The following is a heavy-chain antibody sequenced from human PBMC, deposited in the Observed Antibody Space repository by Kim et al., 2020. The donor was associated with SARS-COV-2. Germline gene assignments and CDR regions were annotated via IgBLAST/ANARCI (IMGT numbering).Heavy chain of an antibody. J-gene: IGHJ5*02. CDR2: IYHSGST. CDR3: ARSSWESKIFLWFDP. D-gene: IGHD2-15*01. V-gene: IGHV4-4*02. Sequence: SETLSLTCAVSGGSISSSNWWSWVRQPPGKGLEWIGEIYHSGSTNYNPSLKSRVTISVDKSKNQFSLKLSSVTAADTAVYYCARSSWESKIFLWFDPWGQGTLVTVSS. CDR1: GGSISSSNW.